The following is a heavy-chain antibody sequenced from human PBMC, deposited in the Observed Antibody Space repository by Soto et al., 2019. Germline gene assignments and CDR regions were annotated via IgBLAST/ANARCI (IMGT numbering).Heavy chain of an antibody. V-gene: IGHV3-15*01. CDR3: NTDGKSRYYYGAESYKYFDY. Sequence: GGSLRLSCAPSGFTFSHAWWSWLRQAPGKGLEWVGRIKSKPDGGTTDYAAPVKGRFTISRDDTKNTLYLQKNSLKTEDTAVYYGNTDGKSRYYYGAESYKYFDYWGQGTLVTVSS. CDR2: IKSKPDGGTT. J-gene: IGHJ4*02. D-gene: IGHD3-10*01. CDR1: GFTFSHAW.